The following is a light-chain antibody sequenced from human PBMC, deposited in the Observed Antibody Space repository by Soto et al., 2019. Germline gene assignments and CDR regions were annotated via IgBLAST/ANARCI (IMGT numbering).Light chain of an antibody. J-gene: IGLJ2*01. CDR3: GTWESYLSVGV. V-gene: IGLV1-51*01. CDR1: GSNIGSNS. Sequence: QSVLTQPPSVSAAPGQTVTISCSGRGSNIGSNSVSWYQQVPGTAPKLLLYDNDKRPSGIHDRFFGSKSGTSATLGIAGLQTADEADYYCGTWESYLSVGVFGGGTQLTVL. CDR2: DND.